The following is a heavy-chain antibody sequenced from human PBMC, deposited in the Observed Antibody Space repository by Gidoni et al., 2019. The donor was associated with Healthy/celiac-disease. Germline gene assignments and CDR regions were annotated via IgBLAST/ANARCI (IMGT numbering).Heavy chain of an antibody. Sequence: QVQLQQWGAGLLKPSETLSLTCAVYGGSFRGYYWSWIRQPPGKGLEWIGEINHSGSTNYNPSLKSRVTISVDTSKNQFSLKLRSVTAADTAVYYCARGRGRSYYGYYYYYGMDVWGQGTTVTVSS. CDR1: GGSFRGYY. V-gene: IGHV4-34*01. CDR2: INHSGST. J-gene: IGHJ6*02. D-gene: IGHD1-26*01. CDR3: ARGRGRSYYGYYYYYGMDV.